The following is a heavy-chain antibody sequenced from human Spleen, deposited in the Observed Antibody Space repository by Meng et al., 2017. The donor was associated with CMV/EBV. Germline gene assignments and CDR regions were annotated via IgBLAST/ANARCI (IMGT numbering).Heavy chain of an antibody. CDR1: GFTFGDYA. CDR2: IRSKAYGGTT. V-gene: IGHV3-49*04. D-gene: IGHD3-9*01. CDR3: TLTNPYYYYGMDV. Sequence: SCTASGFTFGDYAMSWVRQAPGKGLEWVGFIRSKAYGGTTEYAASVKGRFTISRDDSKSIAYLQMNGLKTEDTAVYYCTLTNPYYYYGMDVWGQGTTVTVSS. J-gene: IGHJ6*02.